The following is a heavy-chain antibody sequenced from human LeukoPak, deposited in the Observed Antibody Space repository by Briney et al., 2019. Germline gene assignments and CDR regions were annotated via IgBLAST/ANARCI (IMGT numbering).Heavy chain of an antibody. V-gene: IGHV3-23*01. J-gene: IGHJ6*02. CDR2: ISGSGDST. Sequence: GGSLRLSCAASGFTFSSYAMNWVRQAPGKGLEWVSAISGSGDSTYYADSVKGRFTISRDNSKNTLYLQMNSLRAEDTAVYYCARDTHPYYYYYGMDVWGQGTTVTVSS. CDR1: GFTFSSYA. CDR3: ARDTHPYYYYYGMDV.